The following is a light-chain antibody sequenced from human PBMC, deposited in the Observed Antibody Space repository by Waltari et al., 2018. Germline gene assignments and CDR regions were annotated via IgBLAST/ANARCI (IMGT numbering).Light chain of an antibody. V-gene: IGKV1-39*01. CDR2: ATS. CDR3: QQSFSTPPLT. J-gene: IGKJ4*01. CDR1: LFIVTY. Sequence: DIQTTQSPSSLSASVGDRVTITCRASLFIVTYLTWYQPKPGEAPKLLIYATSTLQTGVPSRFSGSGTGTDFTLNISSLQPEDFATYYCQQSFSTPPLTFGGGTKVEVK.